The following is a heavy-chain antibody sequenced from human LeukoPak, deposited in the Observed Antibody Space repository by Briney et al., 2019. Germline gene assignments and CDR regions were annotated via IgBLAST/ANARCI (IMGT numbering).Heavy chain of an antibody. D-gene: IGHD3-22*01. CDR2: ISSSGSTI. V-gene: IGHV3-48*03. Sequence: GGSLRLSCAASGFTFDDYAMHWVRQAPGKGLEWVSYISSSGSTIYYADSVKGRFTISRDNAKNSLYLQMNSLRVEDTAVYYCTRGAERSGYDYWGQGTLVTVSS. CDR3: TRGAERSGYDY. J-gene: IGHJ4*02. CDR1: GFTFDDYA.